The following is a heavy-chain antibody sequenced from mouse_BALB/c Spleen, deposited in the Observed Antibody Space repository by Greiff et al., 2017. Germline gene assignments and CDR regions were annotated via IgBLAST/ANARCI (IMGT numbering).Heavy chain of an antibody. Sequence: QVQLQQSGAELVRPGVSVKISCKGSGYTFTDYAMHWVKQSHAKSLEWIGVISTYYGDASYNQKFKGKATMTVDKSSSTAYMELARLTSEDSAIYYCARGYYRYDGFAYWGQGTLVTGSA. J-gene: IGHJ3*01. CDR1: GYTFTDYA. CDR2: ISTYYGDA. V-gene: IGHV1S137*01. CDR3: ARGYYRYDGFAY. D-gene: IGHD2-14*01.